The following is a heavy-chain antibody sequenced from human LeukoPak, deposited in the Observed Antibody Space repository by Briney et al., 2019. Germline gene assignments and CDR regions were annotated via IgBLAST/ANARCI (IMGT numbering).Heavy chain of an antibody. Sequence: ASVKVSCKASGYTLTSYYMHWVRQAPGQGLEWMGIINPSGGSTSYAQKFQGRVTMTRDMSTSTVYMELSSLRFEDTAVYYCAGADGIVVAGTGYYWGQGTLVTVSS. J-gene: IGHJ4*02. D-gene: IGHD6-13*01. V-gene: IGHV1-46*01. CDR3: AGADGIVVAGTGYY. CDR1: GYTLTSYY. CDR2: INPSGGST.